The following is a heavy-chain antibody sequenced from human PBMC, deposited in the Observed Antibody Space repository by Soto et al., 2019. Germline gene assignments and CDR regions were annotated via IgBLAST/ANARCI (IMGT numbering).Heavy chain of an antibody. CDR3: ASDPEGHNWLDP. CDR2: INPSGGST. CDR1: GYTFTSYY. J-gene: IGHJ5*02. V-gene: IGHV1-46*01. Sequence: GASVKVSCKASGYTFTSYYMHWVRQAPGQGLEWMGIINPSGGSTSCAQKFQGRVTMTRDTSTSTVYMELSSLRSEDTAVYYCASDPEGHNWLDPWGQGTLVTVSS.